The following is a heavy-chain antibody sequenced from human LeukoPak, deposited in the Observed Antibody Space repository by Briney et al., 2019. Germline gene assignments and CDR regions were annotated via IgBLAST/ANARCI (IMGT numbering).Heavy chain of an antibody. J-gene: IGHJ4*02. Sequence: GGSLRLSCAASGFTFSSYAMSWVRQAPGKGLEWVSAISGSGGSTYYADSVKGRFTISRDNSKSTLYLQMNSLRAEDTAVYYCAKDGGAYYDFWSGYDESMGALDYWGQGTLVTVSS. CDR2: ISGSGGST. CDR3: AKDGGAYYDFWSGYDESMGALDY. CDR1: GFTFSSYA. D-gene: IGHD3-3*01. V-gene: IGHV3-23*01.